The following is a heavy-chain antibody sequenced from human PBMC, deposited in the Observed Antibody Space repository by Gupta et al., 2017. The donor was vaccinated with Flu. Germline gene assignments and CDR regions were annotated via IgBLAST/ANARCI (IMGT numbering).Heavy chain of an antibody. CDR2: IYHSGST. V-gene: IGHV4-4*02. D-gene: IGHD4-17*01. Sequence: WSWVRQPPGKGLEWIGEIYHSGSTNYNPSLKSRVTISVDKSKNQFSLKLSSVTAADTTVYYCARTSTVVTRHLASRWFDPWGQGTLVTVSS. CDR3: ARTSTVVTRHLASRWFDP. J-gene: IGHJ5*02.